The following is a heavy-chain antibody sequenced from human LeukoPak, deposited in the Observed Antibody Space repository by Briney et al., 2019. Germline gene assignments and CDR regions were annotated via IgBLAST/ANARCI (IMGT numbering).Heavy chain of an antibody. D-gene: IGHD6-13*01. J-gene: IGHJ4*02. Sequence: SGTLSLTCTVSGGSTSSYYWSWIRQPPGRGLEWIGYIYYSGSTNYNPSLKMRVTISVDTSKNQFSLKLSDVTAADTAVYYCAGQKGSWGGFDYWGQGTLLTVSS. V-gene: IGHV4-59*01. CDR1: GGSTSSYY. CDR2: IYYSGST. CDR3: AGQKGSWGGFDY.